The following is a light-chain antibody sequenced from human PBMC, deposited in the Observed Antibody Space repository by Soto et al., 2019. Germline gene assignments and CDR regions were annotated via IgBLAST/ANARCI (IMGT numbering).Light chain of an antibody. CDR1: SSNIGNDY. V-gene: IGLV1-51*02. Sequence: QSVLTQPPSVSAAPGQKVTISCSGSSSNIGNDYVSRYQQLPGTAPKLLIYEDNKRPSGIPDRFSASKSGASATLGITGLQTGDEADYYCGTWVSSLSAWVFGGGTKLTVL. CDR2: EDN. J-gene: IGLJ3*02. CDR3: GTWVSSLSAWV.